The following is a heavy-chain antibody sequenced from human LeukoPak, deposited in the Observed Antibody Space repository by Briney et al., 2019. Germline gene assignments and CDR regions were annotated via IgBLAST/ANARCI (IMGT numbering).Heavy chain of an antibody. D-gene: IGHD6-19*01. Sequence: ASVKVSCKASGYTFTSYGISWVRQAPGQGLEWMGWISAYNGNTNYAQKLQGRVTMTTDTSTSTAYMELRSLRSDDTAVYYCARVSRGGSSWNPGIAVAGIGWFDPWGQGTLVTVSS. CDR2: ISAYNGNT. J-gene: IGHJ5*02. CDR1: GYTFTSYG. CDR3: ARVSRGGSSWNPGIAVAGIGWFDP. V-gene: IGHV1-18*01.